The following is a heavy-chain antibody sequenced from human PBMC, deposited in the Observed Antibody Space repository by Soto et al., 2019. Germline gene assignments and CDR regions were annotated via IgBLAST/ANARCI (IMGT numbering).Heavy chain of an antibody. D-gene: IGHD3-22*01. V-gene: IGHV1-18*01. CDR3: ARDGDYYDSSGYPTGY. Sequence: ASVKVSCKASGYTFTSYGISWVRQAPGQGLEWMGWISAYNGNTNYAQKLQGRVTMTTDTSTSTAYMELRSLRSDDTAVYYCARDGDYYDSSGYPTGYWGQGTLVTVSS. CDR2: ISAYNGNT. CDR1: GYTFTSYG. J-gene: IGHJ4*02.